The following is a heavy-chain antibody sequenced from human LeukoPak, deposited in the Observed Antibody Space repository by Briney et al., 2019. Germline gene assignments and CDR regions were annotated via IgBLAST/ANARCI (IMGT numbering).Heavy chain of an antibody. Sequence: SETLSLTCAVYGGSFSGYYWGWIRQPPGKGLEWIGSIYYSGNAYYNPSLKSRVTISVDTSKNQFSLKLSSVTAADTAVYYCARLPNYYYNYMDVWGKGTTVTISS. V-gene: IGHV4-39*01. CDR1: GGSFSGYY. J-gene: IGHJ6*03. CDR2: IYYSGNA. CDR3: ARLPNYYYNYMDV.